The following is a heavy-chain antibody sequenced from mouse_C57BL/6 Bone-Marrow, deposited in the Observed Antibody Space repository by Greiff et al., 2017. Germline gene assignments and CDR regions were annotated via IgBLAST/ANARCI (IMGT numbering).Heavy chain of an antibody. D-gene: IGHD1-1*01. CDR3: AFITTVVGRWYFDV. Sequence: VKLMESGAELVKPGASVKISCKASGYAFSSYWMNWVKQRPGKGLEWIGQIYPGDGDTNYNGKFKGKATLTADKSSSTAYMQLSSLTSEASAVYFCAFITTVVGRWYFDVWGTGTTVTVSS. V-gene: IGHV1-80*01. CDR1: GYAFSSYW. J-gene: IGHJ1*03. CDR2: IYPGDGDT.